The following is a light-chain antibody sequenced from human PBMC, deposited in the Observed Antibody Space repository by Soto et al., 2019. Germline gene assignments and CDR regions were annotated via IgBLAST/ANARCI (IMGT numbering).Light chain of an antibody. CDR2: VAS. J-gene: IGKJ5*01. CDR3: QQSYGTPST. V-gene: IGKV1-39*01. Sequence: IRITHSRPALSTKTDDRVTSTCQASQGISRYLNWYQQKPGKAPNLLIYVASSLQSEVPSRFSGSGSGTDFTLTITSLQPEDFATYYCQQSYGTPSTSAQRGRLEI. CDR1: QGISRY.